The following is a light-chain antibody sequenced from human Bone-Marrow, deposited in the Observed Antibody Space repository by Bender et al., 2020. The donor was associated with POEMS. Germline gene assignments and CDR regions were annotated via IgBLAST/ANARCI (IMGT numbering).Light chain of an antibody. CDR3: SSYITGGNYV. CDR1: SNDVGGYNY. Sequence: QSALTQPASVSGSPGQSITISCTGTSNDVGGYNYVSWYQHHPDNAPKLIIFDVNNRPSGVSHRFSGSKSGNTASLTISGLQSEDEADYYCSSYITGGNYVFGGGTRVTVL. J-gene: IGLJ3*02. CDR2: DVN. V-gene: IGLV2-14*03.